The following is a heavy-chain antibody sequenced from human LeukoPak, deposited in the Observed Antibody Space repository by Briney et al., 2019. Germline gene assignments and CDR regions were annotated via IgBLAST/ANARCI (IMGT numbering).Heavy chain of an antibody. CDR3: ARDSESEKYSGYRAFDI. V-gene: IGHV3-48*01. J-gene: IGHJ3*02. D-gene: IGHD5-12*01. CDR2: ISSSSSTI. CDR1: GFTFSSYS. Sequence: GGSLRLSRAASGFTFSSYSMNWVRQAPGKGLEWVSYISSSSSTIYYADSVKGRFTISRDNAKNSPYLQMNSLRAEDTAVYYCARDSESEKYSGYRAFDIWGQGTMVTVSS.